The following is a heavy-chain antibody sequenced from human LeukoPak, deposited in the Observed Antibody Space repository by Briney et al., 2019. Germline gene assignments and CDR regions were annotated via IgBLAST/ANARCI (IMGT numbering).Heavy chain of an antibody. D-gene: IGHD6-13*01. CDR3: AKDMYSSSWYDAFDI. J-gene: IGHJ3*02. CDR1: GFTFSSYA. V-gene: IGHV3-23*01. Sequence: GGSLRLSCAACGFTFSSYAMSWVRQAPGKGLEWVSAISGSGGSTYYADSVKGRFTTSRDNSKNTLYLQMNSLRAEDTAVYYCAKDMYSSSWYDAFDIWGQGTMVTVSS. CDR2: ISGSGGST.